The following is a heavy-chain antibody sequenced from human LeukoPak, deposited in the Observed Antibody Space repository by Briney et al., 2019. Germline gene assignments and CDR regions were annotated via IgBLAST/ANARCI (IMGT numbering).Heavy chain of an antibody. CDR2: INHSGST. CDR1: GGSFSGYY. V-gene: IGHV4-34*01. J-gene: IGHJ4*02. CDR3: ARSNSSGCFDF. D-gene: IGHD6-19*01. Sequence: SETLSLXCAVYGGSFSGYYWSWIRQPPGKGLEWIGEINHSGSTNYTPSLKSRVTISVDTSKNQFSLKLSSVSAADTAVFYCARSNSSGCFDFWGQGTLVTVSS.